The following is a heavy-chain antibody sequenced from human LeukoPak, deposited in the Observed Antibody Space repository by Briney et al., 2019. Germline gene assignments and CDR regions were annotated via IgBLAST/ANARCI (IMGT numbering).Heavy chain of an antibody. CDR1: GFTFSRYW. CDR3: ARGSPYGDYYFDY. V-gene: IGHV3-74*01. J-gene: IGHJ4*02. D-gene: IGHD4-17*01. CDR2: INEDGSTT. Sequence: GGSLRLSCAASGFTFSRYWMHWVRQAPGKGLVWVSRINEDGSTTSYADSVKGRFTISRDNVKDTLYLQMNGLRAEDTAVYYCARGSPYGDYYFDYWGQGTLVTVSS.